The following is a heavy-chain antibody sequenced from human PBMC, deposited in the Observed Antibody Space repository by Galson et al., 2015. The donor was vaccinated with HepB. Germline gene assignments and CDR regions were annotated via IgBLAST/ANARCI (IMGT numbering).Heavy chain of an antibody. CDR3: ARVTYCGGDCYSAPIDY. D-gene: IGHD2-21*01. V-gene: IGHV3-30-3*01. CDR1: GFTFSSYA. Sequence: SLRLSCAASGFTFSSYAMHWVRQASGKGLEWVAVISYDGSNKYYADSVKGRFTISRDNSKNTLYLQMNSLRAEDTAVYYCARVTYCGGDCYSAPIDYWGQGTLVTVSS. J-gene: IGHJ4*02. CDR2: ISYDGSNK.